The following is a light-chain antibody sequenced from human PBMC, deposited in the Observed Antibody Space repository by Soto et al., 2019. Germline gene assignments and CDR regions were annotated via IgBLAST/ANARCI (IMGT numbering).Light chain of an antibody. J-gene: IGLJ1*01. CDR2: SNN. CDR3: EAWDDSLNGHYV. V-gene: IGLV1-44*01. Sequence: QAVLTQPHSASGTPGQRVTISCSGSSSNIGSNTVNWYQQLPGTAPKLLIYSNNQRPSGVPDRFSGSKSGTSASLAISGLQSEDEADYYCEAWDDSLNGHYVFGTGTKVTVL. CDR1: SSNIGSNT.